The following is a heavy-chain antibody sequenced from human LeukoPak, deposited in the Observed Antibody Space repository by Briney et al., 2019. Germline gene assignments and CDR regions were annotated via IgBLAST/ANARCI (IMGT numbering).Heavy chain of an antibody. CDR2: INHSGST. V-gene: IGHV4-34*01. D-gene: IGHD3-16*01. Sequence: SETLSLTCAVYGGSFSGYYWSWIRQPPGKGLEWIGEINHSGSTYNNPSLKSRVTISVDTSKNQFSLKLSSVTAADTAVYYCARGGGGMRIYGKNWFDPWGQGTLVTVSS. CDR1: GGSFSGYY. J-gene: IGHJ5*02. CDR3: ARGGGGMRIYGKNWFDP.